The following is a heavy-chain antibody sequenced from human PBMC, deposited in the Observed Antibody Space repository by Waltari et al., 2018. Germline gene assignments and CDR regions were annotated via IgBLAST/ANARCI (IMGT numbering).Heavy chain of an antibody. D-gene: IGHD2-15*01. CDR1: GYTFTDYY. Sequence: EVQLVQSGAEVKKPGATVKISCKVSGYTFTDYYMHWVHQAPGKGLGWMGLVDPEDGETIYAEKFQGRVTITADTSTDTAYMELSSLRSEDTAVYYCATVGCSGGSCYYPSLGAFDIWGQGTMVTVSS. CDR2: VDPEDGET. CDR3: ATVGCSGGSCYYPSLGAFDI. J-gene: IGHJ3*02. V-gene: IGHV1-69-2*01.